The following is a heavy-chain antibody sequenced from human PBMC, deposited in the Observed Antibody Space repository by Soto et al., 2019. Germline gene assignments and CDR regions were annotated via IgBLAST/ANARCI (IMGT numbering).Heavy chain of an antibody. J-gene: IGHJ6*03. V-gene: IGHV3-30*18. CDR2: ISYDGSNK. D-gene: IGHD3-10*01. CDR3: AKEGVRGHYYMDV. CDR1: GFTFSSYG. Sequence: QVQLVESGGGVVQPGRSLRLSCAASGFTFSSYGMHWVRQAPGKGLEWVAGISYDGSNKYYADSVKGRFTISRDNSKNTLYLQMNSLRAEDTAVYYCAKEGVRGHYYMDVWGKGTTVTVSS.